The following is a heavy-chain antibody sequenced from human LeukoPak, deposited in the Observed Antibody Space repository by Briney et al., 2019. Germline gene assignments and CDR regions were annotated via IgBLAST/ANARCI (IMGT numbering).Heavy chain of an antibody. D-gene: IGHD3-16*01. CDR3: ARVKDPGGYYYYYYMDV. CDR2: IYYSGST. J-gene: IGHJ6*03. CDR1: GGSISSYY. Sequence: SETLSLTCTVSGGSISSYYWSWIRQPPGKGLEWIGYIYYSGSTNYNPSLKSRVTISVDTSKNQFSLKLTSVTAADTAVYYCARVKDPGGYYYYYYMDVWGKGTTVTVSS. V-gene: IGHV4-59*12.